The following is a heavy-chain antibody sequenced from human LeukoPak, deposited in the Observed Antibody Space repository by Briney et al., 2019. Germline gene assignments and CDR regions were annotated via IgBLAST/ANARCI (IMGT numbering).Heavy chain of an antibody. CDR2: IHYSGST. J-gene: IGHJ4*02. V-gene: IGHV4-39*01. CDR1: GGSISSSSYY. CDR3: ARRNYDSSGYLYYFDY. D-gene: IGHD3-22*01. Sequence: SETLSLTCTVSGGSISSSSYYWGWIRQAPGKGLEWIGSIHYSGSTYYNPPLKSRVTISVDASKNQFSLKLSSVTAADTAVYYCARRNYDSSGYLYYFDYWGQGTLVTVSS.